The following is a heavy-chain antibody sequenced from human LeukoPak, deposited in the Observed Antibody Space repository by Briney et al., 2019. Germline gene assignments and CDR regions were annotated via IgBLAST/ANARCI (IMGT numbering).Heavy chain of an antibody. CDR1: SGSISTSNYY. CDR2: IFYSGST. J-gene: IGHJ1*01. D-gene: IGHD6-25*01. V-gene: IGHV4-39*07. CDR3: ARKEAAAVYEYFQY. Sequence: PSETLSLTCTVSSGSISTSNYYWGWVRQPPGKALEWIGNIFYSGSTYYSPSLKSRVTISLDTSRNQFSLKLNSVTAADTAVYYCARKEAAAVYEYFQYWGQGTLVAVSS.